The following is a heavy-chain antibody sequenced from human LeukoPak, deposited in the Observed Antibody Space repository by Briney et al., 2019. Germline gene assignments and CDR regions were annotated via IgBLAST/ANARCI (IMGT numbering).Heavy chain of an antibody. D-gene: IGHD3-22*01. Sequence: SETLSLTRTVSGGSPFSYYFKWIRPPPRKGLESIGHIYSNGITSYNPSLRSRSTISIATSKSQFSLRLTSVTAADTATYYCARRAYYDTSGYYPASVYFDLWGGGTLVTVSS. CDR2: IYSNGIT. CDR3: ARRAYYDTSGYYPASVYFDL. J-gene: IGHJ2*01. CDR1: GGSPFSYY. V-gene: IGHV4-59*08.